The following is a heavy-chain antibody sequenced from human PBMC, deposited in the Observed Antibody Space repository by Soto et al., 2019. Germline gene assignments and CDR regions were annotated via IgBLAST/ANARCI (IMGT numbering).Heavy chain of an antibody. CDR1: GGSISSSSYY. V-gene: IGHV4-39*01. J-gene: IGHJ4*02. Sequence: TPSETLSLTCTVSGGSISSSSYYWGWIRQPPGKGLEWIGSIYYSGSTYYNPSLKSRVTISVDTSKNQFSLKLSSVTAADTAVYYCARSQHRMTTVTTWDRWGQGTLVTVSS. CDR2: IYYSGST. CDR3: ARSQHRMTTVTTWDR. D-gene: IGHD4-4*01.